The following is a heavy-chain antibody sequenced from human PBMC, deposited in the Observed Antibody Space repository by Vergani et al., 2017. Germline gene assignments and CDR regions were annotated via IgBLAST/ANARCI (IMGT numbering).Heavy chain of an antibody. D-gene: IGHD1-26*01. CDR1: GGSLSGYY. CDR2: INHSGTI. Sequence: QVQLQQWGPGLLKPSETLSLTCAVSGGSLSGYYWSWIRLAPGKGLEWIGEINHSGTINYNPRLKSPFNVSIDTSRDHFSLKLRSVSAADTAVYFCARRAERWETLLRDDFDVWGQGTFVTVSP. V-gene: IGHV4-34*01. J-gene: IGHJ3*01. CDR3: ARRAERWETLLRDDFDV.